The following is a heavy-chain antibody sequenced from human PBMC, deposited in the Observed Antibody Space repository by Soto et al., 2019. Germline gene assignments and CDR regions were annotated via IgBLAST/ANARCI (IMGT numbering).Heavy chain of an antibody. V-gene: IGHV1-69*05. D-gene: IGHD2-21*02. CDR3: ARSIVVVTALDY. Sequence: SVKVSCKASGGTFSSYAISWVRQAPGQGLEWMGGIIPIFGTANYAQKFQGRVTMTRNTSISTAYMELSSLRSEDTAVYYCARSIVVVTALDYWGQGTLVTVSS. J-gene: IGHJ4*02. CDR2: IIPIFGTA. CDR1: GGTFSSYA.